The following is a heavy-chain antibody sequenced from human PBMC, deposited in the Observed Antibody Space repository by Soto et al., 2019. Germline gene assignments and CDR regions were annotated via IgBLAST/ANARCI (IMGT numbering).Heavy chain of an antibody. Sequence: GESLKISCKCSGYSFTSYWIGWVRQMPGKGLEWMGIIYPGDSDTRYSPSFQGQVTISADKAISTAYLQWSSLKASDTAMYYCARRGRTAAAGKGWFDPWGQGTLVTVSS. CDR3: ARRGRTAAAGKGWFDP. D-gene: IGHD6-13*01. CDR1: GYSFTSYW. J-gene: IGHJ5*02. V-gene: IGHV5-51*01. CDR2: IYPGDSDT.